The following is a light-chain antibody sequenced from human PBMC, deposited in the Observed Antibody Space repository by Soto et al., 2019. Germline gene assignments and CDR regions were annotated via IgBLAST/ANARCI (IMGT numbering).Light chain of an antibody. CDR3: QTWGTGIQV. CDR1: SGHSSSA. J-gene: IGLJ2*01. Sequence: QLVLTQSPSASASLGASVKLTCTLSSGHSSSAIAWHQQQPGKDPRFLMKLDSDGSHDKGDGIPDRFSGSSSGAERYLTISGLQSEDEADYYCQTWGTGIQVFGGGTKVTVL. V-gene: IGLV4-69*01. CDR2: LDSDGSH.